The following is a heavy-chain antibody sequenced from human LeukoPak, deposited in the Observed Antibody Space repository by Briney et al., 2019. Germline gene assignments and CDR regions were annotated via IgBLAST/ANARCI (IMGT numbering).Heavy chain of an antibody. V-gene: IGHV4-39*07. CDR3: AREGSSGWSS. J-gene: IGHJ5*02. D-gene: IGHD6-19*01. CDR2: IYYSGST. Sequence: PSETLSLTCTVSGGSISSSSYYWGWIRQPPGKGLEWIGSIYYSGSTYYNPSLKSRVTISVDTSKNQFSLKLSSVTAADTAVYYCAREGSSGWSSWGQGTLVTVSS. CDR1: GGSISSSSYY.